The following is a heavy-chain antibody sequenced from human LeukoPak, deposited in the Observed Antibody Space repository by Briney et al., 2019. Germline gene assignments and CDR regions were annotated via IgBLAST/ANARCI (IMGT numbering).Heavy chain of an antibody. CDR1: GYTFTSYD. Sequence: GASVKVSCKASGYTFTSYDINWVRQATGQGLEWMGWMNPNSGNTGYAQKFQGRVTITRNTSISTAYMELSSLRSEDTAVYYCARAIGSMVRGVIITWRYYYYYMDVWGKGTTVTVSS. V-gene: IGHV1-8*01. CDR3: ARAIGSMVRGVIITWRYYYYYMDV. J-gene: IGHJ6*03. D-gene: IGHD3-10*01. CDR2: MNPNSGNT.